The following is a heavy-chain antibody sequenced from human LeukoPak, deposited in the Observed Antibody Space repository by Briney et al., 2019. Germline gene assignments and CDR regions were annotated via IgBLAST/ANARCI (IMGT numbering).Heavy chain of an antibody. D-gene: IGHD3-22*01. J-gene: IGHJ3*02. CDR3: ARNYDSSGYYPDAFDI. V-gene: IGHV3-33*01. Sequence: PGGSLRLSCAASGFTFSSYGMHWVRQAPGKGLGWVAVIWYDGSNKYYADSVKGRFTISRDNSKNTLYLQMNSLRAEDTAVYYCARNYDSSGYYPDAFDIWGQGTMVTVSS. CDR1: GFTFSSYG. CDR2: IWYDGSNK.